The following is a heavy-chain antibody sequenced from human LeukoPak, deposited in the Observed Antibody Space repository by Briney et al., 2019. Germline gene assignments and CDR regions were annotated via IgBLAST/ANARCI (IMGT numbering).Heavy chain of an antibody. CDR2: ISWNSGSI. V-gene: IGHV3-9*01. D-gene: IGHD3-10*01. CDR1: GFTFDDYA. CDR3: ARDYYGSEGY. J-gene: IGHJ4*02. Sequence: GGSLRLSCAASGFTFDDYAMHWVRQAPGKGLEWVSGISWNSGSIGYADSVKGRFTISRDNAKNSLYLQMNSLRAEDTAVYYCARDYYGSEGYWGQGTLVTVSS.